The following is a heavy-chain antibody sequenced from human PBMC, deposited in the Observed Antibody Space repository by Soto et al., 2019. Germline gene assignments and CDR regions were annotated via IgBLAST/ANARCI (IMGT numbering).Heavy chain of an antibody. D-gene: IGHD7-27*01. J-gene: IGHJ6*02. CDR3: ATNWGALYKSYYSMDV. CDR2: IWYDGSNK. V-gene: IGHV3-33*01. Sequence: QVQLVESGGGVVQPGRSLRLSCAATGFTFSHYGMHWVRQAPGKGLEWVAVIWYDGSNKYYADSVKGRCTISRDNSKNTVFLQRSGWRDEDTAVYYCATNWGALYKSYYSMDVWGQVTTVTVS. CDR1: GFTFSHYG.